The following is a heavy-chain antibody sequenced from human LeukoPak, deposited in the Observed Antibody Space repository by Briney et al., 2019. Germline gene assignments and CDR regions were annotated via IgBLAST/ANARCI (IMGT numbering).Heavy chain of an antibody. J-gene: IGHJ4*02. Sequence: GGSLRLSCAASGFTFSDYYMSWIRQAPGKGLEWVSYISSSGSTIYYADSVKGRFTISGDNAKNSLYLQMNSLRAKDTAVYYCARDLEYEVAGPLDYWGQGTLVTVSS. V-gene: IGHV3-11*04. D-gene: IGHD6-19*01. CDR3: ARDLEYEVAGPLDY. CDR1: GFTFSDYY. CDR2: ISSSGSTI.